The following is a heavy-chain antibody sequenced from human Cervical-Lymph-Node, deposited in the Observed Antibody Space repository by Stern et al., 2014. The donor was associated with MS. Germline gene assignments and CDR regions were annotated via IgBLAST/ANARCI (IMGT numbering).Heavy chain of an antibody. CDR1: GGSITSGSSF. CDR2: IHASGNT. J-gene: IGHJ4*02. Sequence: QLQLQESGPGLVKPSQTLSLTCTVSGGSITSGSSFWSWIRQPAGQGLEWIGRIHASGNTNYNPSLRSRVTLSVDTSKNQFSLKVPSVTAADTAVYYCARYYYESSGYPPYYFDYWGQGILVTVSS. D-gene: IGHD3-22*01. CDR3: ARYYYESSGYPPYYFDY. V-gene: IGHV4-61*02.